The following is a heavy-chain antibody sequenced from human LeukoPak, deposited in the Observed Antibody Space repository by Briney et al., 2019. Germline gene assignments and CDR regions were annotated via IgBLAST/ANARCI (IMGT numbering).Heavy chain of an antibody. Sequence: GGSLRLSCAASGFTFSRYWMSWVRQAPGKGLEWVANINQDGSEKYYVDSVKGRFTISRDNAKNSLYLQMNSLRAEETAVYYCARDADLGATIIGAFDIWGQGTLVTVSS. CDR1: GFTFSRYW. CDR3: ARDADLGATIIGAFDI. J-gene: IGHJ3*02. V-gene: IGHV3-7*01. CDR2: INQDGSEK. D-gene: IGHD5-24*01.